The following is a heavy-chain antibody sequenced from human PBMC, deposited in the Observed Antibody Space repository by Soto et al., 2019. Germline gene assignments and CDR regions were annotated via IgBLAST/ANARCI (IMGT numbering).Heavy chain of an antibody. CDR3: AREGGESSDGLYYFDS. J-gene: IGHJ4*02. Sequence: QVQLQESGPGLVKPSQTLSLTCTVSGGSTSIDNYWSWIRQPPGKGLEWIGHIYYSGNTDYNPSLKSRLAISIDTSKNQFSLKLSSVTAADTAVYFCAREGGESSDGLYYFDSWGQGSLVTVSS. CDR1: GGSTSIDNY. D-gene: IGHD3-16*01. CDR2: IYYSGNT. V-gene: IGHV4-30-4*01.